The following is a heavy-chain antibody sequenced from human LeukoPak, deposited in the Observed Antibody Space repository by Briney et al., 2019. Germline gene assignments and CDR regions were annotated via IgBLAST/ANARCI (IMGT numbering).Heavy chain of an antibody. Sequence: PGGSLRLSCAASGFTFSSYGMHWVRQAPGKGLEWVAVIWYDGSNKYYADSVKGRFTISRDNSKNTLYLQMNSLRAEDTAVYYCARDGYGDYVYYFDYWGQGTLVTVSS. CDR3: ARDGYGDYVYYFDY. CDR2: IWYDGSNK. J-gene: IGHJ4*02. D-gene: IGHD4-17*01. CDR1: GFTFSSYG. V-gene: IGHV3-33*01.